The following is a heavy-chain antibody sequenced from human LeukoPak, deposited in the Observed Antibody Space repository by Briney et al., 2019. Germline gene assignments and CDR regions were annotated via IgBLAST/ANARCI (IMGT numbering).Heavy chain of an antibody. CDR3: VKEGGFRIPFDY. D-gene: IGHD2-15*01. V-gene: IGHV3-23*01. CDR1: GFTFSSYG. Sequence: GGSLRLSCVVSGFTFSSYGMAWVRQAPGQGLEWVAVISVSATATNYAASVKGRFTISRDDSKNTLYLQMNSLRVEDTAAYYCVKEGGFRIPFDYWGQGTLVTVSS. J-gene: IGHJ4*02. CDR2: ISVSATAT.